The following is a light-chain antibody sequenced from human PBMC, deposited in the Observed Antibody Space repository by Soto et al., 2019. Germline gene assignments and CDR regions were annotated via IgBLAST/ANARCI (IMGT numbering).Light chain of an antibody. J-gene: IGLJ2*01. CDR2: DVN. CDR1: LSDVGGQNL. V-gene: IGLV2-8*01. CDR3: SSYTGTNVI. Sequence: QSALTQPPSASGSPGQSVTISCTGTLSDVGGQNLVSWYRQDPGKAPKLIIYDVNQRPSGVPDRFSGSKSGSTASLTVSGLQAGDEANYYCSSYTGTNVIFGGGTKVTVL.